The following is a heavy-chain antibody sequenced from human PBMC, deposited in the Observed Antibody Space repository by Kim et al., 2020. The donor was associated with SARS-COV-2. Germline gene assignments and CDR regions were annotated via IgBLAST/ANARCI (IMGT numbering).Heavy chain of an antibody. J-gene: IGHJ6*02. V-gene: IGHV1-46*01. CDR1: GYTFTSYY. CDR3: ARDHRSYSSSLKTDYYYYGMDV. D-gene: IGHD6-13*01. Sequence: ASVKVSCKASGYTFTSYYMHWVRQAPGQGLEWMGIINPSGGSTSYAQKFQGRVTMTRDTSTSTVYMELSSLRSEDTAVYYCARDHRSYSSSLKTDYYYYGMDVWGQGTTVTVSS. CDR2: INPSGGST.